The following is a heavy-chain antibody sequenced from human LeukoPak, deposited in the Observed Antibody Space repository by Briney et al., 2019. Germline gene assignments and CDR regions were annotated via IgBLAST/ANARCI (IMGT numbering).Heavy chain of an antibody. J-gene: IGHJ6*03. CDR1: GYTFTSYY. D-gene: IGHD4-17*01. CDR3: VREGHTVTPLYYYYYYYMDF. V-gene: IGHV1-46*01. Sequence: ASVKVSCKASGYTFTSYYMHWVRQAPGQGLEWMGIINSSGGGTSYAQKFQGRVTMTRDMSASTVYMELSSLRSDDTAVYYCVREGHTVTPLYYYYYYYMDFWRKATTVSDCS. CDR2: INSSGGGT.